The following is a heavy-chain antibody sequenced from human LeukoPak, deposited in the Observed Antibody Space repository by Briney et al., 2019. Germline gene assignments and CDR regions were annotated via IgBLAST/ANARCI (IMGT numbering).Heavy chain of an antibody. CDR3: ARGSSYYYYGMDV. CDR2: IYHSGST. V-gene: IGHV4-30-2*01. Sequence: SQTLSLTCAVSGGSISSGGYSWSWIRQPPGKGLEWIGYIYHSGSTYYNPSLKSRVTISVDRSKNQFSLKLSSVTAADTAVYYCARGSSYYYYGMDVWGQGTTVTVSS. J-gene: IGHJ6*02. D-gene: IGHD6-6*01. CDR1: GGSISSGGYS.